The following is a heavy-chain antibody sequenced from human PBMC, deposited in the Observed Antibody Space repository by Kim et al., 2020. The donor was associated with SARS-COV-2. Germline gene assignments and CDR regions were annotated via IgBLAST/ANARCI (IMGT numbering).Heavy chain of an antibody. CDR1: GFTVSSNY. V-gene: IGHV3-66*01. CDR2: IYSGGST. Sequence: GGSLRLSCAASGFTVSSNYMSWVRQAPGNGLEWVSVIYSGGSTYYADSVKGRFTISRDNSKNTLYLQMNSLRAEDTAVYYCARVDLGYSYGAFDYWGQGTLVTVSS. D-gene: IGHD5-18*01. CDR3: ARVDLGYSYGAFDY. J-gene: IGHJ4*02.